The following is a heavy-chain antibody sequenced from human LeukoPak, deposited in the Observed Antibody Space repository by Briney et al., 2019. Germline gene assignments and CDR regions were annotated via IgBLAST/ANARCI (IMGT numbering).Heavy chain of an antibody. CDR2: ISGSGDSA. CDR3: AKAMGSYPDYHGMDV. CDR1: GFTFSSYA. D-gene: IGHD2-2*01. J-gene: IGHJ6*02. Sequence: GGSLRLSCADSGFTFSSYAMSWVRRAAGKGLEWVSGISGSGDSAYYADSVKGRFTISRDNSKNTLYLQMSSLTAEDTAVYYCAKAMGSYPDYHGMDVWGQGTTVTVSS. V-gene: IGHV3-23*01.